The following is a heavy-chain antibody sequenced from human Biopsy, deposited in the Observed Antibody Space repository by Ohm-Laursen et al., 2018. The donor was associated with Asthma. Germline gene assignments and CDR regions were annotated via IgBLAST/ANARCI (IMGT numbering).Heavy chain of an antibody. D-gene: IGHD6-13*01. CDR1: GYTFIGCH. J-gene: IGHJ5*02. V-gene: IGHV1-2*06. CDR2: INPNGGGT. Sequence: ASVTASCTASGYTFIGCHIHWMRQAPGQGLEWMGRINPNGGGTNYAQKFQGRVTMTRDTSISTSYMEVGRLRSDDSAVYYWGRGQKSAGDRWFDPWGQGTLVTVSS. CDR3: GRGQKSAGDRWFDP.